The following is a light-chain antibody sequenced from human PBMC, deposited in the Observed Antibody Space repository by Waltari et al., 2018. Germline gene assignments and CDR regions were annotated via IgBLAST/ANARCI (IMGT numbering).Light chain of an antibody. Sequence: QSVLTQPPSVSGAPGQRVTISCTGSSPNIGAGYDVHWYQQLPGTAPKPLTYGNSNRPSGVPDRFSGSKSGTSASLAITGLQAEDEADYYCQSYDRSLSVVFGGGTKLTVL. CDR1: SPNIGAGYD. J-gene: IGLJ2*01. CDR3: QSYDRSLSVV. CDR2: GNS. V-gene: IGLV1-40*01.